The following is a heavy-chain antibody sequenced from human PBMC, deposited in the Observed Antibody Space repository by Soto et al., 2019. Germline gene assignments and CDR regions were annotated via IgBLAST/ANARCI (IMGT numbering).Heavy chain of an antibody. Sequence: ASVKVSCKVSGYTLTELSMHWVRQAPGKGLEWMGGFDPEDGETIYAQKFQGRVTMTEDTSTDTAYMELSSLRSEDTAVYYCATTHSYDSSGYGVWYFDYWGQGTLVTVSS. CDR2: FDPEDGET. J-gene: IGHJ4*02. CDR1: GYTLTELS. CDR3: ATTHSYDSSGYGVWYFDY. V-gene: IGHV1-24*01. D-gene: IGHD3-22*01.